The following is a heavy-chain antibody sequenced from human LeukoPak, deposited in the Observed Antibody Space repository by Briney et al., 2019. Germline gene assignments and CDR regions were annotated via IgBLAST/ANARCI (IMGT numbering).Heavy chain of an antibody. V-gene: IGHV1-18*01. CDR3: ATGMLVTATPGAFDI. D-gene: IGHD2-21*02. CDR2: ISAYNGDT. CDR1: GYTFTSYG. Sequence: ASVKVSCKASGYTFTSYGIIWVRQAPGQGLEWMGWISAYNGDTNYAQKFQGRVTVTTDTPTSTAYMEMKSLRFDDTAVYYCATGMLVTATPGAFDIWGQGTMVTVSS. J-gene: IGHJ3*02.